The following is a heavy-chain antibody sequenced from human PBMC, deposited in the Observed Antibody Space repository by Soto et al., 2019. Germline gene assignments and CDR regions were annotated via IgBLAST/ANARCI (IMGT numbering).Heavy chain of an antibody. V-gene: IGHV4-30-2*01. J-gene: IGHJ4*02. CDR3: ARVSVTKIDY. CDR1: GGSISSGGYS. CDR2: MYHSGST. D-gene: IGHD4-4*01. Sequence: PSETLSLTCAVSGGSISSGGYSWSWIRQPPGKGLEWIGYMYHSGSTYYNPSLKSRVTISIDRSKNQFSLKLSSVTAADTAVYYCARVSVTKIDYWGQGTLVTVSS.